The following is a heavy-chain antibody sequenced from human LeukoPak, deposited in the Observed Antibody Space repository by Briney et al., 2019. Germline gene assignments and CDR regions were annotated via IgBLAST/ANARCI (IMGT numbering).Heavy chain of an antibody. J-gene: IGHJ6*02. CDR2: INAGNGNT. V-gene: IGHV1-3*01. D-gene: IGHD6-13*01. CDR1: GYTFTSYA. Sequence: ASVKVSCKASGYTFTSYAMHWVRQAPGQRLEWMGWINAGNGNTKYSQKFQGRVTMTRDTSISTAYMELSRLRSDDTAVYYCARVRSIAAAGAMDVWGQGTTVTVSS. CDR3: ARVRSIAAAGAMDV.